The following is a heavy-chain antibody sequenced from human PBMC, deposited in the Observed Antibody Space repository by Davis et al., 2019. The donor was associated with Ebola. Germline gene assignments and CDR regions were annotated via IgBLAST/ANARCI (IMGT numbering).Heavy chain of an antibody. D-gene: IGHD5-24*01. CDR2: ISSSSSYI. V-gene: IGHV3-21*01. J-gene: IGHJ6*03. CDR3: ARYGRVEMATPMDV. CDR1: GFTFSSYS. Sequence: PGGSLRLSCAASGFTFSSYSMNWVRQAPGKGLEWVSSISSSSSYIYYADSVKGRFTISRDNAKNSLYLQMNSLRAEDTAVYYCARYGRVEMATPMDVWGKGTTVTVSS.